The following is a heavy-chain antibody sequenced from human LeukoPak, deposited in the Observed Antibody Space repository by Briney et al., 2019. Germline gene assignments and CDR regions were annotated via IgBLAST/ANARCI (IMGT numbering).Heavy chain of an antibody. CDR1: GGSFSGYY. D-gene: IGHD3-22*01. Sequence: SETLSLTCAVYGGSFSGYYWSWIRQPPGKGLEWIGEINHSGSTNYNPSLKSRVTISVDTSKNQFSLKLSSVTAADTAVYYCARELPIYYYDSSGYAAKISNYFDYWGQGTLVTVSS. CDR2: INHSGST. V-gene: IGHV4-34*01. CDR3: ARELPIYYYDSSGYAAKISNYFDY. J-gene: IGHJ4*02.